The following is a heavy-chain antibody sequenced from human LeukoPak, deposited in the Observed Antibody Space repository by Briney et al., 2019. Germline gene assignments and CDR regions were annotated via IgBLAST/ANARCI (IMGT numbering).Heavy chain of an antibody. CDR2: INPNSGGT. Sequence: GASVKVSCKASGYTFTGYYMHWVRQAPGQGPEWMGWINPNSGGTNYAQKFQGRVNMTRDTSISTAYMDLTKLRSDDTAVYYCARAGGYSDYDTCDYWGQGTLVTVSS. CDR3: ARAGGYSDYDTCDY. CDR1: GYTFTGYY. D-gene: IGHD5-12*01. J-gene: IGHJ4*02. V-gene: IGHV1-2*02.